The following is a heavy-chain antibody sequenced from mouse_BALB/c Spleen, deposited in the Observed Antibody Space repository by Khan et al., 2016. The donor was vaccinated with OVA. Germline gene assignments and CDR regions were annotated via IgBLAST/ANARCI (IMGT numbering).Heavy chain of an antibody. CDR3: ARSPYGNFAY. Sequence: EVQRVESGGGLVKPGGSLKLSCAVSGFTFSTYAMSWVRQTPEKRLEWVATISSDGDYTYYPDNVTGRFTISRDNAKNTLYLQMSSLRSEDTAMYYCARSPYGNFAYWGQGTLVTVSA. D-gene: IGHD2-1*01. J-gene: IGHJ3*01. V-gene: IGHV5-9-3*01. CDR1: GFTFSTYA. CDR2: ISSDGDYT.